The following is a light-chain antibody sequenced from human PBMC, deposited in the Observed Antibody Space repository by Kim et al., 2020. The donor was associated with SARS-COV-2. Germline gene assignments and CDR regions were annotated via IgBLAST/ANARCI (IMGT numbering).Light chain of an antibody. CDR2: DVS. V-gene: IGLV2-14*03. Sequence: QSALTQPASLSGSRGESITISCSGTSSDVGGYNYVSWYQQHPGKAPKLMIYDVSTRPSGVSDRFSGSKSANMASLTIFGLQAEDEADYYCSSYSTTSTVVFGGGTQVTVL. CDR1: SSDVGGYNY. CDR3: SSYSTTSTVV. J-gene: IGLJ3*02.